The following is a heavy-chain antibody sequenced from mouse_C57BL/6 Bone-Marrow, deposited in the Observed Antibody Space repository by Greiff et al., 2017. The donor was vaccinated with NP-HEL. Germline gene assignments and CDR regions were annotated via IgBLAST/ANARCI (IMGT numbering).Heavy chain of an antibody. D-gene: IGHD1-1*01. CDR2: ISSGGSYT. CDR3: ARHRFITTVVSFDY. J-gene: IGHJ2*01. V-gene: IGHV5-6*01. Sequence: EVMLVESGGDLVKPGGSLKLSCAASGFTFSSYGMSWVRQTPDKRLEWVATISSGGSYTYYPDSVKGRFTISIDNAKNTLYLQMSSLKSEDTAMYYCARHRFITTVVSFDYWGQGTTLTVSS. CDR1: GFTFSSYG.